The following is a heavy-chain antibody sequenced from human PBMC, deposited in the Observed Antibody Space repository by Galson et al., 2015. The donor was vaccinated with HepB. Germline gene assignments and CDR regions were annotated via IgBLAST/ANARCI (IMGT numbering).Heavy chain of an antibody. D-gene: IGHD6-19*01. J-gene: IGHJ4*02. Sequence: SLRLSCAASGFTFSSYGMHWVRQAPGKGLEWVAIISHDGSDKFYADSVRGRPSISRDNTANALFLVMNNLRGDDTGVYYCAKDRWTRRVALGGSDYWGQGTVVTVSS. CDR2: ISHDGSDK. V-gene: IGHV3-30*18. CDR3: AKDRWTRRVALGGSDY. CDR1: GFTFSSYG.